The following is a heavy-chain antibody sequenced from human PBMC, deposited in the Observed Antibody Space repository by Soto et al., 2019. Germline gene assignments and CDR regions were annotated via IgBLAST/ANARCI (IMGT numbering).Heavy chain of an antibody. J-gene: IGHJ6*03. Sequence: GGSLRLSCAASGFTFSSYAMSWVRQAPGKGLEWVSAISGSGGSTYYADSVKGRFTISRDNSKNTLYLQMNSLRAEDTAVYYSAKDRQDCSSTSCFPNYYYYMDVWGKGTTVTDSS. D-gene: IGHD2-2*01. V-gene: IGHV3-23*01. CDR3: AKDRQDCSSTSCFPNYYYYMDV. CDR1: GFTFSSYA. CDR2: ISGSGGST.